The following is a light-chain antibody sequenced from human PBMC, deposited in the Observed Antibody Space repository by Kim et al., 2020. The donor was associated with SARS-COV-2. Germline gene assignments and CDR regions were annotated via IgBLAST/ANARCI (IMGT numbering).Light chain of an antibody. J-gene: IGKJ1*01. V-gene: IGKV1-5*01. CDR1: QSISSW. CDR2: DVS. Sequence: DIQMTQSPSTLSAFVGDRVTITCRASQSISSWLAWYQQKPGKAPKLLIYDVSNLERGVPSRFSGSRSGTEFTLTISSLQPEDFATYYCQQYVLYPWTFGQGTKVDIK. CDR3: QQYVLYPWT.